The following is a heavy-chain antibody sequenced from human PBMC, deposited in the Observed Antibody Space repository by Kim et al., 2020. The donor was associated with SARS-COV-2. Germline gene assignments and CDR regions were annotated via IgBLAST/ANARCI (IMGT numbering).Heavy chain of an antibody. Sequence: SETLSLTCAVYGGSFSGYYWSWIRQPPGKGLEWIGEINHSGSTNYNPSLKSRVTISVDTSKNQFSLQLSSVTAADTAVYYCARWKDGYNFSWGQGTLVTVSS. CDR3: ARWKDGYNFS. J-gene: IGHJ5*02. CDR2: INHSGST. CDR1: GGSFSGYY. D-gene: IGHD5-12*01. V-gene: IGHV4-34*01.